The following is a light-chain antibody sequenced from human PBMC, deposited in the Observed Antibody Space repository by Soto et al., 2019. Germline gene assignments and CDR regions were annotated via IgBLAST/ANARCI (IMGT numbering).Light chain of an antibody. Sequence: SYELTQPPSVSVSPGQTASITCSGDKLGDKYACWYQKKPGQSPVLVIYQDSKRPSGIPERFSGSNSGNTATLTISGTQAMDEAYYYCQAWDSSTVAFGGRTKLTVL. J-gene: IGLJ2*01. V-gene: IGLV3-1*01. CDR1: KLGDKY. CDR3: QAWDSSTVA. CDR2: QDS.